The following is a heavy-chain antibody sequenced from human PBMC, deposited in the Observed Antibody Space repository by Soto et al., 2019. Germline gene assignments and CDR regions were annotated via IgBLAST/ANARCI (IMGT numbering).Heavy chain of an antibody. Sequence: QVQLVQSGAEVKKPGASVKVSCKASGYTFTSYGISWVRQAPGQGLEWMGWISPYNGNTNYAQKLQGRVTMTTDTSNSTAHRELRSLRSDDTAVYYCARDEAAHTFDPWGQGILVTVAS. CDR1: GYTFTSYG. D-gene: IGHD6-13*01. CDR2: ISPYNGNT. CDR3: ARDEAAHTFDP. V-gene: IGHV1-18*01. J-gene: IGHJ5*02.